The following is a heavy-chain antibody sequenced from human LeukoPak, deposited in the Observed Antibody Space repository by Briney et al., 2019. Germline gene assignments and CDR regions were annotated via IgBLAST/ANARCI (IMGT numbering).Heavy chain of an antibody. CDR3: ARADSSSFH. CDR1: RFTFTSYY. V-gene: IGHV1-46*01. Sequence: ASVKVSCKTSRFTFTSYYMHWVRQAPGQGLEWMGMINPNSGSTSYAQKFQGRVTMTRDTSTSTVYMDLSTLRSEDTAVYYCARADSSSFHWGQGTLVTVSS. CDR2: INPNSGST. D-gene: IGHD6-13*01. J-gene: IGHJ4*02.